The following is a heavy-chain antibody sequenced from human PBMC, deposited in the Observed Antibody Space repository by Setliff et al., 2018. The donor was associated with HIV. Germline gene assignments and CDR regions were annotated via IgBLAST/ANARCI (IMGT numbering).Heavy chain of an antibody. V-gene: IGHV1-18*01. Sequence: ASVKVSCKASGYTFTNYGITWVRQAPGHGLEWMGWLASYNDDANYAQKLQGRVTMTTDTSTSTAYMELRSLRSDDTAVYYCARVGGPYYDLLTGYYGAVDYWGQGTLVTVSS. J-gene: IGHJ4*02. D-gene: IGHD3-9*01. CDR1: GYTFTNYG. CDR2: LASYNDDA. CDR3: ARVGGPYYDLLTGYYGAVDY.